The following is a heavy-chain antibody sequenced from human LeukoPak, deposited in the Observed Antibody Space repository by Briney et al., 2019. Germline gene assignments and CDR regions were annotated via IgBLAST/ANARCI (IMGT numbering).Heavy chain of an antibody. CDR3: ARDGTVYGGESY. J-gene: IGHJ4*02. D-gene: IGHD4-23*01. V-gene: IGHV4-30-4*01. CDR2: ISYSGST. CDR1: GSSISSANYY. Sequence: SETLSLTCTVSGSSISSANYYWNWIRQPPGKGLEWIGYISYSGSTHYNPSLKSRVTISIDTPKNQFSLKLGSVTAADTAVYYCARDGTVYGGESYWGQGTLVAVSS.